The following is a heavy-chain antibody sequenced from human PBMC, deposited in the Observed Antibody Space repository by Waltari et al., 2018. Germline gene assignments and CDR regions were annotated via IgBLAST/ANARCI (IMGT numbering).Heavy chain of an antibody. CDR1: GVTVSSNY. CDR3: TTGPSITMAPHDY. CDR2: IYSGGST. D-gene: IGHD3-10*01. J-gene: IGHJ4*02. V-gene: IGHV3-53*02. Sequence: EVQLVETGGGWIQPGGSLRLSCAASGVTVSSNYMSWVRQAPGKGLEWVSVIYSGGSTYSADSVKGRFTISRDNSKNTLYLQMNSLRAEDTAVYYCTTGPSITMAPHDYWGQGTLVTVSS.